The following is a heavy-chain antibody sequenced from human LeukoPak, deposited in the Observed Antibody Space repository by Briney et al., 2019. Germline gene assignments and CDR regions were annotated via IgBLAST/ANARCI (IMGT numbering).Heavy chain of an antibody. Sequence: SETLSLTCAVYGGSFSGYYWSWIRQPPGKGLEWIGEINHSGSTNYNPSLKSRVTISVDMSKNQFSLKLSSVTAADTAVYYCARGRKGWLQLAGFDYWGQGTLVTVSS. CDR2: INHSGST. D-gene: IGHD5-24*01. CDR3: ARGRKGWLQLAGFDY. CDR1: GGSFSGYY. J-gene: IGHJ4*02. V-gene: IGHV4-34*01.